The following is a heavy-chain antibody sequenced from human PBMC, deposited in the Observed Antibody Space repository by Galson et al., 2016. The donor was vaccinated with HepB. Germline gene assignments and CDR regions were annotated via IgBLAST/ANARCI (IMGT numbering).Heavy chain of an antibody. CDR1: GFSLSSSGVA. V-gene: IGHV2-5*01. Sequence: PALVKPTQTLTLTCSFSGFSLSSSGVAVGWIRQPPGKALEWLALIFWNDDKRYSPSLKSRLTIAKDTSKNQVVLTMTNMDPVDKATFYCAPTSISYYYYYGLDVWGKGTPVTVSS. J-gene: IGHJ6*04. CDR2: IFWNDDK. CDR3: APTSISYYYYYGLDV.